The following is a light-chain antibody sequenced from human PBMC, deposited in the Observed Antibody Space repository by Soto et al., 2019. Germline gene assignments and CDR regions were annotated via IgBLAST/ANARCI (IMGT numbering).Light chain of an antibody. CDR1: SSDVGGYNY. J-gene: IGLJ1*01. CDR3: SSYAGTHIV. CDR2: DVS. Sequence: QSALTQPPSASGSRGQSVAVACTGTSSDVGGYNYVSWYQQHPGKAPKLMIYDVSKRPSGVPDRFSGSKSGNTASLTVSGLQAEDEADYYCSSYAGTHIVFGTGTKVTVL. V-gene: IGLV2-8*01.